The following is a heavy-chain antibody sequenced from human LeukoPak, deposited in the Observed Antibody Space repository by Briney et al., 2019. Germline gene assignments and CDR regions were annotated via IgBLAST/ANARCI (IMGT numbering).Heavy chain of an antibody. V-gene: IGHV4-34*01. CDR3: ARASERSYYDFWSGYYGYFDY. D-gene: IGHD3-3*01. J-gene: IGHJ4*02. Sequence: SETLSLTCAVYGGSFSGYYWSWIPQPPGKGPEWIGEINHSGSTNYNPSLKSQVTISVDTSKNQFSLKLSSVSAADTAVYYCARASERSYYDFWSGYYGYFDYWGQGTLVTVSS. CDR1: GGSFSGYY. CDR2: INHSGST.